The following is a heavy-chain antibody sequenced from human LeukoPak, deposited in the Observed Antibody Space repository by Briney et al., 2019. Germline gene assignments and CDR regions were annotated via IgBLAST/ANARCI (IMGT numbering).Heavy chain of an antibody. CDR1: GDSVSSNSAA. V-gene: IGHV6-1*01. J-gene: IGHJ4*02. Sequence: SQTLSRTCAISGDSVSSNSAAWNWIRQSPSRGLEWLGRTYYRSKWYNDYAVSVKSRITINPDTSKNQFSLQLNSVAPEDTAVYYSARDGGYSSGWPYFDYWGQGTLVTVSS. D-gene: IGHD6-19*01. CDR3: ARDGGYSSGWPYFDY. CDR2: TYYRSKWYN.